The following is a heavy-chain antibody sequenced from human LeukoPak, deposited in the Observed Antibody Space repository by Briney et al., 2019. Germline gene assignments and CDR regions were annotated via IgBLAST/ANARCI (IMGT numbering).Heavy chain of an antibody. V-gene: IGHV3-30*18. CDR3: AKGAADYQDCYFDS. CDR1: GFTFKNFG. Sequence: GGSLRLSCSASGFTFKNFGMPWVRQAPGKGLEWVAVISYDGNIDYYADFVRGRFTISRDNSKKTLYLQMNSLRTEDTAVYYCAKGAADYQDCYFDSWGQGTLVTVSS. CDR2: ISYDGNID. J-gene: IGHJ4*02. D-gene: IGHD4-11*01.